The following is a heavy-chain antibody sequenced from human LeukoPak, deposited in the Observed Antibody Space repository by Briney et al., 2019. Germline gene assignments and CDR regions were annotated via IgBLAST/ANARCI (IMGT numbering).Heavy chain of an antibody. CDR3: ARVAWEWELLYYFDY. CDR2: IYYSGST. V-gene: IGHV4-39*07. CDR1: GGSISSSSYY. Sequence: SETLSLTCTVSGGSISSSSYYWGWIRQPPRKGLEWIGSIYYSGSTYYNPSLKSRVTISVDTSKNQFSLKLSSVTAADTAVYYCARVAWEWELLYYFDYWGQGTLVTVPS. J-gene: IGHJ4*02. D-gene: IGHD1-26*01.